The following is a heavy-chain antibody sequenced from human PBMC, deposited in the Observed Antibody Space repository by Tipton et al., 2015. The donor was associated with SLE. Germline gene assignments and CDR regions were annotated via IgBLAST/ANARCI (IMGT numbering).Heavy chain of an antibody. D-gene: IGHD4-17*01. CDR2: IYDTGST. Sequence: TLSLTYTVSGGSISSHYWSWIWQSPGKGLEWTGYIYDTGSTHYNPSLKSRITISLDTSKNQFALKLSSVTAADTALYYCARTYGDAAFDLWGQGTKVTVSS. J-gene: IGHJ3*01. V-gene: IGHV4-59*11. CDR3: ARTYGDAAFDL. CDR1: GGSISSHY.